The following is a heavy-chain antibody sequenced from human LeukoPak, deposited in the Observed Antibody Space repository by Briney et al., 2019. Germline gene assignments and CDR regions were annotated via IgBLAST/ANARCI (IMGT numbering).Heavy chain of an antibody. Sequence: SEALSLTCTVSGGSISGYYWSWIRQPPGKRPEWIGYIYDTGATNYNPSLKSRFTISIDTSKNQFSLNLSSVTAADTAVYYCARLPLIATTRGGFDPWGQGTLVTVSS. CDR1: GGSISGYY. D-gene: IGHD1/OR15-1a*01. J-gene: IGHJ5*02. V-gene: IGHV4-59*08. CDR3: ARLPLIATTRGGFDP. CDR2: IYDTGAT.